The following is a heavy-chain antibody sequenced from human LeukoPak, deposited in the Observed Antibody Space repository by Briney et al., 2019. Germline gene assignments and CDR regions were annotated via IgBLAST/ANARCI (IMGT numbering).Heavy chain of an antibody. CDR2: INPNNGGT. V-gene: IGHV1-2*02. Sequence: ASVKVSCKASGYTFTCQYIHWVRQAPGQGLEWMGWINPNNGGTNYAQKFQGRVTMTRDTSISTAYMELSRLGSDDTAVYYCARAASVYCGGDCSTDYWGQGTLVTVSS. CDR3: ARAASVYCGGDCSTDY. J-gene: IGHJ4*02. D-gene: IGHD2-21*02. CDR1: GYTFTCQY.